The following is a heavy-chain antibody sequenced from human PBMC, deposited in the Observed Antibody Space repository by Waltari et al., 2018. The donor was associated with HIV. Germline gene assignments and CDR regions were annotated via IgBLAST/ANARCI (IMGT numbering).Heavy chain of an antibody. CDR3: ARAPTTSLSLIQGF. Sequence: LVESGGDVVQPGRSLRLSCSASGFTFKNYGMHWVRQTPGKGLEWVAFVSFDSGDFYYADSVKGRFTVSRDNSKNTLFLQMDSLKSEDTALYYCARAPTTSLSLIQGFWGQGTLVTVSS. D-gene: IGHD5-18*01. CDR1: GFTFKNYG. J-gene: IGHJ4*02. V-gene: IGHV3-30*03. CDR2: VSFDSGDF.